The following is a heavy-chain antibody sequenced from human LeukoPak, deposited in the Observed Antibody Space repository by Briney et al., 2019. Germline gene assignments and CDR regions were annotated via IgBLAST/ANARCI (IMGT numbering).Heavy chain of an antibody. CDR1: GYTFTGYY. V-gene: IGHV1-46*01. CDR2: INPSGGST. CDR3: ARDRAMQQLVGGLGY. J-gene: IGHJ4*02. Sequence: GASVKVSCKASGYTFTGYYMHWVRQAPGQGLEWMGIINPSGGSTSYAQKFQGRVTMTRDTSTSTVYMELSSLRSEDTAVYYCARDRAMQQLVGGLGYWGQGILVTVSS. D-gene: IGHD6-13*01.